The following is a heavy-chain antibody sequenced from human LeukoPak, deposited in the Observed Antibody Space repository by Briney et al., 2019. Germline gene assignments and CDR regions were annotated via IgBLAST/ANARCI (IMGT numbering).Heavy chain of an antibody. D-gene: IGHD6-19*01. V-gene: IGHV1-18*01. Sequence: RASVKVSCKASGYTFTKYGISRVRQAPGQGLEWMGWISYNGNTNYAQKFQGRVTMTTDTSTSTAYMELRNLRSDDTAVYYCARCGYSSGWYCGIDDWGQGTLVTVSS. CDR1: GYTFTKYG. J-gene: IGHJ4*02. CDR2: ISYNGNT. CDR3: ARCGYSSGWYCGIDD.